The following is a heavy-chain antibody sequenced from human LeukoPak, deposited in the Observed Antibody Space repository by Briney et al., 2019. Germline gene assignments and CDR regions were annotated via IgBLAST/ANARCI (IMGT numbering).Heavy chain of an antibody. CDR1: GFTFSSYG. CDR3: AKELMIVVVPAAPQVFDI. Sequence: GGSLRLSCAASGFTFSSYGMHWVRQAPGKGLEWVAFIRYDGSNKYYADSVKGRFTISRDNSKNTLYLQMNSLRAEDTAVYYCAKELMIVVVPAAPQVFDIWGQGTMVTVSS. V-gene: IGHV3-30*02. CDR2: IRYDGSNK. D-gene: IGHD2-2*01. J-gene: IGHJ3*02.